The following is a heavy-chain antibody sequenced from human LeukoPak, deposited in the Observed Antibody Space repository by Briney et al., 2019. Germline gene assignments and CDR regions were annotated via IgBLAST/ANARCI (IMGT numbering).Heavy chain of an antibody. V-gene: IGHV1-69*05. J-gene: IGHJ2*01. Sequence: SVKVSCKASGGTFSSYAISWVRHAPGQGLEWMGGIIPIFGTANYAQKFQRRVTITTDESTSTAYMELSSLRSEYTAVYYCASGETTVTTSTDWYFDIWGRGTLVTVSS. CDR1: GGTFSSYA. CDR3: ASGETTVTTSTDWYFDI. CDR2: IIPIFGTA. D-gene: IGHD4-17*01.